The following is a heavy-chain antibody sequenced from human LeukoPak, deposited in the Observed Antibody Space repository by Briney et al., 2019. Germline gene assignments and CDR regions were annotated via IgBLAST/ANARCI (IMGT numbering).Heavy chain of an antibody. CDR1: GGSISSGDYY. CDR3: AREEVVVAAYFDY. J-gene: IGHJ4*02. V-gene: IGHV4-4*02. Sequence: SETLSLTCTVSGGSISSGDYYWSWVRQPPGKGLEWIGEIYHSGSTNYNPSLKSRVTISVDKSKNQFSLKLSSVTAADTAVYYCAREEVVVAAYFDYWGQGTLVTVSS. D-gene: IGHD2-15*01. CDR2: IYHSGST.